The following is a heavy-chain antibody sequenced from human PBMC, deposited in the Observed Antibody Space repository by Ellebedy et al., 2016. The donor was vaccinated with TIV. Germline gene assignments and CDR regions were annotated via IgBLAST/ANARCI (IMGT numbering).Heavy chain of an antibody. J-gene: IGHJ3*02. CDR2: IKSKTDGGTT. V-gene: IGHV3-15*01. Sequence: GESLKISXAASGFTFSNAWMSWVRQAPGKGLEWVGRIKSKTDGGTTDYAAPVKGRFTISRDDSENTLYLQMNSLKTEDTAVYHCTTYTVSGGWYAFHIWGQGTMVTVSS. D-gene: IGHD6-19*01. CDR1: GFTFSNAW. CDR3: TTYTVSGGWYAFHI.